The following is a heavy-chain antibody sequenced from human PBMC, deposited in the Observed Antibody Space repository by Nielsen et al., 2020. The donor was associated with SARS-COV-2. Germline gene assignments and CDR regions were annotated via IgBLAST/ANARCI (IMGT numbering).Heavy chain of an antibody. V-gene: IGHV4-4*02. CDR2: IYHSGST. CDR3: ARGFNWYFDL. CDR1: GGSISSSNW. J-gene: IGHJ2*01. Sequence: SETLSLTCAVSGGSISSSNWWSWVRQPPGKGLEWIGEIYHSGSTNYNPSLKSRVTISVDTSKNQFSLKLSSVTAADTAVYYCARGFNWYFDLWGRGTLVTVSS.